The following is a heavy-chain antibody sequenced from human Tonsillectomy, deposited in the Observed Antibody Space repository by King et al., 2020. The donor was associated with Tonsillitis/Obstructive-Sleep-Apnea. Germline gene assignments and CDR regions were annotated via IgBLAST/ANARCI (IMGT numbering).Heavy chain of an antibody. D-gene: IGHD2-2*01. CDR3: ARGEDCSSTSCYTTPWFDP. V-gene: IGHV4-34*01. Sequence: VQLQQWGAGLLKPSENLSLTCAVYGGSFSGYYWSWIRQPPGKGLEWIGEINHSGSTNYNPSLKSRVTISVDTSKNQLSLKLSSVTAADTAVYYCARGEDCSSTSCYTTPWFDPWGQGTLVTVSS. CDR2: INHSGST. J-gene: IGHJ5*02. CDR1: GGSFSGYY.